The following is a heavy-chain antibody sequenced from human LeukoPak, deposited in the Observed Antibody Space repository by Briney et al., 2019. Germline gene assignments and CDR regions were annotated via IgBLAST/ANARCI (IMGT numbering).Heavy chain of an antibody. Sequence: PSETLSLTCTVSGGSISSYFWSWIRQPAGKGLEWIGRIYTSGSTNYNYNPSLKSRVTMSVDTSKNQFSLKLSSVTAADTAVYYCARVGYGLAGIDYWGQGTLVTDPS. D-gene: IGHD6-13*01. J-gene: IGHJ4*02. V-gene: IGHV4-4*07. CDR1: GGSISSYF. CDR3: ARVGYGLAGIDY. CDR2: IYTSGSTNY.